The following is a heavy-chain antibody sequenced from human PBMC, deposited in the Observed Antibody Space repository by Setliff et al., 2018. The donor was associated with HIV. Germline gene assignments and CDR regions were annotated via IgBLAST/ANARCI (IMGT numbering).Heavy chain of an antibody. CDR1: GNSFNGDF. CDR2: IKLSSGGT. Sequence: EASVKVSCKAPGNSFNGDFLNWVRQAPEQGLEWMGNIKLSSGGTKFAQKFLGRVTMTRDTSTNTAFMELRRLNSDDTATYFCVTSPGSFTSVDETEAGDYWGQGTLVTVSS. CDR3: VTSPGSFTSVDETEAGDY. D-gene: IGHD6-25*01. J-gene: IGHJ4*02. V-gene: IGHV1-2*02.